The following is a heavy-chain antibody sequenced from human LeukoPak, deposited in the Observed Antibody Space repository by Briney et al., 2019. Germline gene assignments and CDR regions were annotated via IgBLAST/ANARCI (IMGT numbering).Heavy chain of an antibody. CDR1: GYTFTGYY. CDR3: TREWTYSYSYFYYYFDV. CDR2: INPNSGGT. D-gene: IGHD5-24*01. J-gene: IGHJ6*03. V-gene: IGHV1-2*02. Sequence: ASVKVSCKASGYTFTGYYMHWVRQAPGQGLEWMGWINPNSGGTNYAQKFQGRVTMTRDTSISTAYMELSRLRSDDTAVYYCTREWTYSYSYFYYYFDVWGKGTTVTVSS.